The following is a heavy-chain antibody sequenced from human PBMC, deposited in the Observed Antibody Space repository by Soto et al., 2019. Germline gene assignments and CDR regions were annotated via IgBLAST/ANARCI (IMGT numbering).Heavy chain of an antibody. V-gene: IGHV4-61*01. CDR2: IYYSGST. Sequence: SETLSLTCTVSAGSVSSGSHYWSWIRQPPGKGLEWIGCIYYSGSTNYNPSLKSRVTMSVDTSKNQCSLKLSSVTAADTAVYYCARSEYSNLNWFDPWGQGTLVTVSS. D-gene: IGHD4-4*01. CDR3: ARSEYSNLNWFDP. J-gene: IGHJ5*02. CDR1: AGSVSSGSHY.